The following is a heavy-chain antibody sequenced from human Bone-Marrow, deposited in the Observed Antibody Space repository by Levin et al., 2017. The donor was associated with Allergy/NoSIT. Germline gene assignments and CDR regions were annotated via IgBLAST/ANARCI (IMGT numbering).Heavy chain of an antibody. D-gene: IGHD3-16*02. CDR3: AVDLGGYLRAFDI. V-gene: IGHV4-31*03. Sequence: SETLSLTCTVSGGSISSGGYYWSWIRQHPGKGLEWIGYIYYSGSTYYNPSLKSRVTISVDTSKNQFSLKLSSVTAADTAVYYCAVDLGGYLRAFDIWGQGTMVTVSS. CDR1: GGSISSGGYY. CDR2: IYYSGST. J-gene: IGHJ3*02.